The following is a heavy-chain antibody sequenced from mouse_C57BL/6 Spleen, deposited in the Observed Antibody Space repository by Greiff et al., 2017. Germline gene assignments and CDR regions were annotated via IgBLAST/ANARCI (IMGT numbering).Heavy chain of an antibody. V-gene: IGHV6-6*01. D-gene: IGHD1-1*01. Sequence: LQQSGGGLVQPGGSMKLSCAASGFTFSDAWMDWVRQSPEKGLEWVAEIRNKANNHATYYAESVKGRFTISRDDSKSSVYLQMNSLRAEDTGIYYCTTAIYYGSSSFAYWGQGTLVTVSA. J-gene: IGHJ3*01. CDR1: GFTFSDAW. CDR2: IRNKANNHAT. CDR3: TTAIYYGSSSFAY.